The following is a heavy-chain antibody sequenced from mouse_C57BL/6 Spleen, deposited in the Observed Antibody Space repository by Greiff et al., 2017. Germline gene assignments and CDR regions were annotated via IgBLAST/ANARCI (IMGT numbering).Heavy chain of an antibody. CDR1: GYTFTDYY. CDR3: ARGSNYVGDY. V-gene: IGHV1-26*01. D-gene: IGHD2-5*01. CDR2: INPNNGGT. J-gene: IGHJ2*01. Sequence: EVQLQQSGPELVKPGASVKISCKASGYTFTDYYMNWVKQSHGKSLEWIGDINPNNGGTSYNQKFKGKATLTVDKSSSTAYMELRSLTSEDSAVYYCARGSNYVGDYWGQGTTLTVSS.